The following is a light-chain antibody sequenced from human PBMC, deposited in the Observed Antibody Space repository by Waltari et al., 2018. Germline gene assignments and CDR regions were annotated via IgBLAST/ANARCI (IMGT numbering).Light chain of an antibody. CDR3: QEYKTYRT. CDR1: QSIERW. J-gene: IGKJ1*01. V-gene: IGKV1-5*03. Sequence: DIQMTQSPSTLSASVGERITITCRASQSIERWLAWYQQKPGKAPKLRIYKTSTLESGVASRFSGSGYGTEFTLTISSLQPDDLATYYCQEYKTYRTFGQGTKVEIK. CDR2: KTS.